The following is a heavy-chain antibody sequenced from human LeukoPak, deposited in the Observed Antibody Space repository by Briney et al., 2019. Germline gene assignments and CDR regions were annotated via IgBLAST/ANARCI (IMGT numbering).Heavy chain of an antibody. Sequence: PSETLSLTCTVSGGSIRSYYWSWIRQPPGKGLEWIGYIYYSGSTNYNPSLKSRVTISLDTSKNQFSLKLSSVTAADTAVYYCAREGDNYGNRFDPWGQGTLVTVSS. D-gene: IGHD5-18*01. J-gene: IGHJ5*02. CDR1: GGSIRSYY. CDR3: AREGDNYGNRFDP. V-gene: IGHV4-59*01. CDR2: IYYSGST.